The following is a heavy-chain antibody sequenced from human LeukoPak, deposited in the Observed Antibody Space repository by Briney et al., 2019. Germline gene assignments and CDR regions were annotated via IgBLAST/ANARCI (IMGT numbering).Heavy chain of an antibody. CDR2: IIPIFGTA. CDR1: GGTFSSYA. J-gene: IGHJ5*02. Sequence: SVKVSCKASGGTFSSYAISWVRQAPGQGLEWMGGIIPIFGTANYAQKFQGRVTITADESTSTAYMELSSLRSEEPAVYYCASCIGVGCSSTSCYIAIGFDPCGQESQVTVSS. V-gene: IGHV1-69*01. CDR3: ASCIGVGCSSTSCYIAIGFDP. D-gene: IGHD2-2*02.